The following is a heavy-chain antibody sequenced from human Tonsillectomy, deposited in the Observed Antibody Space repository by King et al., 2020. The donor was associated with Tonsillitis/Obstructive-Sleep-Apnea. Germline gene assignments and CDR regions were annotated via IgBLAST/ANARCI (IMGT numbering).Heavy chain of an antibody. CDR3: VRDRPHNWFDP. V-gene: IGHV3-74*01. J-gene: IGHJ5*02. CDR1: GFTFRNYW. CDR2: IDNEGRIT. Sequence: VQLVQSGGGLVQPGGSLRLSCAASGFTFRNYWMHWVRQAPGEGLVWISRIDNEGRITVYADSVKGRFTISRDNANNMLYLQMNSLRDEDTAMYYCVRDRPHNWFDPWGQGTLVTVSS.